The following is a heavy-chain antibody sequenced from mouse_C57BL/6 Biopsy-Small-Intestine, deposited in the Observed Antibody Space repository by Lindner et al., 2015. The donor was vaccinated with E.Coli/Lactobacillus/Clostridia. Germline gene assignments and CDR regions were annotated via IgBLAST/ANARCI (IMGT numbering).Heavy chain of an antibody. D-gene: IGHD3-2*02. Sequence: VQLQESGPELVKPGASVKMSCKASGYTFTDYYINWVKQRPGQGLEWIGWTYPRRGNTKYNEKFKGKATLTVDTSSSTAYMQLSSLTSEDSAVYFCARQLRLDAMDYWGQGTSVTVSS. J-gene: IGHJ4*01. V-gene: IGHV1-84*01. CDR3: ARQLRLDAMDY. CDR2: TYPRRGNT. CDR1: GYTFTDYY.